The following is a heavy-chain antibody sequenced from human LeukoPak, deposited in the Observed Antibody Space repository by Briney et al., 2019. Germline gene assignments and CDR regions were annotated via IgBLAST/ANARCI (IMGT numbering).Heavy chain of an antibody. CDR1: GYTSSNYG. D-gene: IGHD1-1*01. CDR2: ISTHNGNT. V-gene: IGHV1-18*01. CDR3: ARDVPGSIGTTARFDP. Sequence: ASVKDSCTSSGYTSSNYGISWMRQAPGQGLEWMGWISTHNGNTNYAQKFQGRVTMTTDKSTSTTYMELRSLTSDDTAVYYCARDVPGSIGTTARFDPWGQGTLVTVSS. J-gene: IGHJ5*02.